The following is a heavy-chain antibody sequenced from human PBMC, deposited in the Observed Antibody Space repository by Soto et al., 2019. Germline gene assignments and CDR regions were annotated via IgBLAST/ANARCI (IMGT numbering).Heavy chain of an antibody. Sequence: QVQLVQSGAEVKKPGSSVKVSCEASGGTFSSYSFSWVRQAPGQGLEWMGRVFPILGMANYAQKFQGRVTITADKSTSTVYMEMRSLRSDDTAVYYCARGGAVVVPGSVDRHNWFDPWGQGTLVTVSS. V-gene: IGHV1-69*02. D-gene: IGHD2-2*01. CDR3: ARGGAVVVPGSVDRHNWFDP. CDR2: VFPILGMA. CDR1: GGTFSSYS. J-gene: IGHJ5*02.